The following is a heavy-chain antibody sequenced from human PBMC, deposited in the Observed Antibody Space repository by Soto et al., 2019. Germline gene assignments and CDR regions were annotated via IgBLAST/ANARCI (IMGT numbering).Heavy chain of an antibody. CDR1: GYSFTSYW. J-gene: IGHJ6*02. CDR3: ARTSAAGKYYYGMDV. Sequence: GESLKISCTGSGYSFTSYWIGWVRQMPGKGLEWMGIIYPGDSDTRYSPSFQGQVTISADKSISTAYLQWSNLKASDTAMYYCARTSAAGKYYYGMDVWGQGTTVTVSS. D-gene: IGHD6-13*01. V-gene: IGHV5-51*01. CDR2: IYPGDSDT.